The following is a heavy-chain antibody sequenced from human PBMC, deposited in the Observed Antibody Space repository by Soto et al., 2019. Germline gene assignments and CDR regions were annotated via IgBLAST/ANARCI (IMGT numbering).Heavy chain of an antibody. D-gene: IGHD3-10*01. CDR1: GDSVSSYSAA. V-gene: IGHV6-1*01. Sequence: SQTLSLTCAISGDSVSSYSAAWNWIRQSPSGGLEWLGRTYYRSRFFSDYAESVKSRIIINPDTSKNQFSLQLKSVTPEDTAVYYCVRDRYSSSGWFDLWGRGTLVTVSS. CDR3: VRDRYSSSGWFDL. J-gene: IGHJ2*01. CDR2: TYYRSRFFS.